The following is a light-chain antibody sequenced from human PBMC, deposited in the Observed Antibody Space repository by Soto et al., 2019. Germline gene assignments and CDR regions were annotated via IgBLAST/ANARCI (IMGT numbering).Light chain of an antibody. CDR1: QTVSRS. CDR3: QQYYSTPIT. J-gene: IGKJ5*01. V-gene: IGKV3-15*01. CDR2: GAS. Sequence: EVVLRQSPATLSVSPGERATLSCRASQTVSRSLAWYQQRPGQAPRLLIYGASTRATGVSDRFSGSGSGTDFTLTISSLQAEDVAVYYCQQYYSTPITFGQGTRLEIK.